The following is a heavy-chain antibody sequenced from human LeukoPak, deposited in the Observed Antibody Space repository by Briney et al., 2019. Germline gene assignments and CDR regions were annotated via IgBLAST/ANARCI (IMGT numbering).Heavy chain of an antibody. CDR2: IIPIFGTA. V-gene: IGHV1-69*05. Sequence: SVKVSCKASGGTFSSYAISWVRQAPGQGLEWMGGIIPIFGTANYAQKFQGRVTITTDESTSTAYMELSSLRSEDTAVYYCARGSSSGPPDYYYYMDVWGKGTTVTVSS. J-gene: IGHJ6*03. CDR1: GGTFSSYA. CDR3: ARGSSSGPPDYYYYMDV. D-gene: IGHD6-19*01.